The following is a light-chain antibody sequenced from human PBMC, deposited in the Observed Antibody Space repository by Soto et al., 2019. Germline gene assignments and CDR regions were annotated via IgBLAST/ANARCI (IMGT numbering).Light chain of an antibody. V-gene: IGLV1-47*01. Sequence: QTVLTQPPSACGTPGQRVTISCSGSSSNIGSNYVYWYQQIPGTAPKLLIYRNNQRPSGVPGRFSGSKSGTSAPLAISGLRSEDEADYYCSAWDDSLSALFGGGTKLTVL. J-gene: IGLJ2*01. CDR1: SSNIGSNY. CDR2: RNN. CDR3: SAWDDSLSAL.